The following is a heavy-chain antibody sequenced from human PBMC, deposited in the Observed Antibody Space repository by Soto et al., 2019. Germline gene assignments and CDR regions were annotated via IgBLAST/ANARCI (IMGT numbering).Heavy chain of an antibody. D-gene: IGHD3-16*01. V-gene: IGHV1-3*01. Sequence: GASVKVSCKASGNTVPNYAIHWVRQAPGQRLEWMGWINGGNGNTYYSEHFQGRVTLTTDTSTSTAYMELRSLRSNDTAVYYCAMVDVYVTPSPQDVWGQGTLVTVSS. CDR3: AMVDVYVTPSPQDV. CDR2: INGGNGNT. CDR1: GNTVPNYA. J-gene: IGHJ4*02.